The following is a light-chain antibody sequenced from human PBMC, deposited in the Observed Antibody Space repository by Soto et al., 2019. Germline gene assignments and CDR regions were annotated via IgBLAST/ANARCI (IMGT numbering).Light chain of an antibody. V-gene: IGLV2-14*01. J-gene: IGLJ1*01. CDR1: SSDVGGYNY. Sequence: QLVLTQPASVSGSPGQSITISCTGTSSDVGGYNYVSWYQQHPGKAPKLMIYAVTDRPSGVSSRFSGSKSGNTASLTISGLQAEDEADYYCSSYTSSSTLFGTGTKLTVL. CDR2: AVT. CDR3: SSYTSSSTL.